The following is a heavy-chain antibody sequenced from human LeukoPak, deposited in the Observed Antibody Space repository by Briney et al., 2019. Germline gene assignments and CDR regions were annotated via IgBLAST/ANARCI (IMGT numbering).Heavy chain of an antibody. CDR1: GFIFSDYW. D-gene: IGHD6-19*01. J-gene: IGHJ4*02. CDR2: INSAGSI. V-gene: IGHV3-74*01. Sequence: GGSLRLSCVASGFIFSDYWMHWVRQAPGKGLVWVSRINSAGSITYADSVKGRFTISRDNAKHMLYLQMNSLRAEDTAVYYCARAVAGTYFDCWGQGTLVTVSS. CDR3: ARAVAGTYFDC.